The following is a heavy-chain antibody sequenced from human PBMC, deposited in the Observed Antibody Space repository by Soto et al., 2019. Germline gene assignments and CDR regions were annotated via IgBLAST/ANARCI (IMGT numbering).Heavy chain of an antibody. CDR3: ARGVTGGSCYSV. V-gene: IGHV4-30-4*08. Sequence: QVQLQESGPGQVKPSQTPSLTCTVSGDSINSGDSYWSWIRQPPGKGLEWIGYIFYNGDTYYNPSLQSRVAISVDTSRTQFSLKLNSVTAADTAVYYCARGVTGGSCYSVWGQGTLVTVSS. CDR2: IFYNGDT. CDR1: GDSINSGDSY. J-gene: IGHJ4*02. D-gene: IGHD2-15*01.